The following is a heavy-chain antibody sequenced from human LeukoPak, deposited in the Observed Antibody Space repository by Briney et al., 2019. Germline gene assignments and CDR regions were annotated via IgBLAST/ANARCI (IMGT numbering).Heavy chain of an antibody. J-gene: IGHJ3*02. CDR2: INSDGSST. V-gene: IGHV3-74*01. CDR1: GFTFSSYW. CDR3: ARAMGYYDILTGYWIPIGAFDI. D-gene: IGHD3-9*01. Sequence: PGGSLRLSCAASGFTFSSYWMHWVRQAPGKGLVWVSRINSDGSSTSYADSVKGRFTISRDNAKNTLYLQMNSLRAEDTAVYYCARAMGYYDILTGYWIPIGAFDIWGQGTMVTVSS.